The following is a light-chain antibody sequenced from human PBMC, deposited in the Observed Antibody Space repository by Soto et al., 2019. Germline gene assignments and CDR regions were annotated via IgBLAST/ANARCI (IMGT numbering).Light chain of an antibody. CDR3: QQYGSSGT. V-gene: IGKV3-20*01. CDR1: QSVSNNY. Sequence: EIVFTQSPGTLSLSPGERATLSCRASQSVSNNYLAWYQQKPGQAPRLPIYGASNRATGIPDRFSGSGSGTDFTLTISRLEPEDFAVYYCQQYGSSGTFGQGTKV. CDR2: GAS. J-gene: IGKJ1*01.